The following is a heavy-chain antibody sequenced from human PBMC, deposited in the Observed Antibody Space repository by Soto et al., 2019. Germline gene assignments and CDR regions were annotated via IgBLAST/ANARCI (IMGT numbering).Heavy chain of an antibody. Sequence: SETLSCTCSVSGGSISSYYWSWIRQPPGKGLEWIGYIYYSGSTNYNPSLKSRVTISVDTSKNQFSLKLSSVTAADTAVYYCARGGKRWLQYYFNYWGQGTLDTVSS. D-gene: IGHD5-12*01. CDR3: ARGGKRWLQYYFNY. V-gene: IGHV4-59*01. CDR1: GGSISSYY. J-gene: IGHJ4*02. CDR2: IYYSGST.